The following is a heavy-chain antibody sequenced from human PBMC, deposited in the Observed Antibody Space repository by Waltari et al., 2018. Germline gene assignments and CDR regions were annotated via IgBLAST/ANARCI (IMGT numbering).Heavy chain of an antibody. J-gene: IGHJ2*01. CDR1: GFTFRSYW. Sequence: EVQLVESGGGLVQPGGSLRLSCAASGFTFRSYWMSWVRQAPGKWLEWVANIKQDGSEKYYVDSVKGRFTISRDNAKNSLYLQMNSLRAEDTAVYYCARSLLSRYFDLWGRGTLVTVSS. CDR2: IKQDGSEK. V-gene: IGHV3-7*01. CDR3: ARSLLSRYFDL. D-gene: IGHD3-16*02.